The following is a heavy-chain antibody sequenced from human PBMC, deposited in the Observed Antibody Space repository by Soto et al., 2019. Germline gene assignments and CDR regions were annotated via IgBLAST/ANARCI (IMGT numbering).Heavy chain of an antibody. CDR1: GGSISSSSYY. J-gene: IGHJ5*02. CDR3: ARNRRLFGP. CDR2: IYYSGST. V-gene: IGHV4-39*01. Sequence: SETLSLTCTVSGGSISSSSYYWGWIRQPPGKGLEWIGSIYYSGSTYYNPSLKSRVTISVDTSKNQFSLKLSSVTAADTAVYYCARNRRLFGPWGQGTLVTVSS.